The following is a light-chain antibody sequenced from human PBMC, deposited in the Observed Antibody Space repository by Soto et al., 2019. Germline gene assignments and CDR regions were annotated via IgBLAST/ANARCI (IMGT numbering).Light chain of an antibody. CDR3: SSYTTSNTYV. CDR2: DVS. Sequence: QSVLTQPPSLSVSPGQSGTISCTGTSADVGIYNRVAWYQQPPGTSPKLVICDVSNRPSGVPDRFSGSKSGSTASLTISGLQAEDEADYYCSSYTTSNTYVFGTGTKVTVL. CDR1: SADVGIYNR. V-gene: IGLV2-18*02. J-gene: IGLJ1*01.